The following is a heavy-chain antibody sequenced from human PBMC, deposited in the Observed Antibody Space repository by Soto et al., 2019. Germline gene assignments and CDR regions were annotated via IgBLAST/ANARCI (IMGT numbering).Heavy chain of an antibody. CDR2: IYYSGST. V-gene: IGHV4-31*03. Sequence: SWETLSLTCTVSGGSISSGGYYWSWIRQHPGKGLEWIGYIYYSGSTYYNPSLKSRVTISVDTSKNRFSLKLSSVTAADTAVYYCALITMTARTDVWGQGTTVTVSS. CDR3: ALITMTARTDV. CDR1: GGSISSGGYY. J-gene: IGHJ6*02. D-gene: IGHD3-22*01.